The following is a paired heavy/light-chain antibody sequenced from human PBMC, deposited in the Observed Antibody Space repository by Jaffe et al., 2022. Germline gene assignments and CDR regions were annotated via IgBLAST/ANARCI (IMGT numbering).Heavy chain of an antibody. D-gene: IGHD3-10*01. Sequence: QVQLVQSGAEVKKPGASVKVSCKASGYTFTSYYMHWVRQAPGQGLEWMGIINPSGGSTSYAQKFQGRVTMTRDTSTSTVYMELSSLRSEDTAVYYCARDFPEMVRGVIAPHFDYWGQGTLVTVSS. CDR2: INPSGGST. CDR1: GYTFTSYY. V-gene: IGHV1-46*01. CDR3: ARDFPEMVRGVIAPHFDY. J-gene: IGHJ4*02.
Light chain of an antibody. V-gene: IGLV2-8*01. Sequence: QSALTQPPSASGSPGQSVTISCTGTSSDVGGYNYVSWYQQHPGKAPKLMIYEVSKRPSGVPDRFSGSKSGNTASLTVSGLQAEDEADYYCSSYAGSNNLCVFGTGTKVTVL. J-gene: IGLJ1*01. CDR2: EVS. CDR1: SSDVGGYNY. CDR3: SSYAGSNNLCV.